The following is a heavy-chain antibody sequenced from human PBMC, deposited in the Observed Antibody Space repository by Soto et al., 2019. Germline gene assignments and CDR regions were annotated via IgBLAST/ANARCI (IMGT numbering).Heavy chain of an antibody. CDR1: GASTSSDDYY. CDR3: DRVQRDSAMGQFDF. Sequence: PSETLSLTCTVSGASTSSDDYYWSWIRQPPGKGLEYIAYIYHRGITYYNPSLKSRVNISVDTSKNQFSLSLTSVTAADTAVYYCDRVQRDSAMGQFDFWGQGTLVTVSS. D-gene: IGHD5-18*01. CDR2: IYHRGIT. J-gene: IGHJ4*02. V-gene: IGHV4-30-4*01.